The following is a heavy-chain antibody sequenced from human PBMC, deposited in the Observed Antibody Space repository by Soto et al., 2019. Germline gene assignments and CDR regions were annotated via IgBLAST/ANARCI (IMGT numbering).Heavy chain of an antibody. V-gene: IGHV3-23*01. CDR3: AREGFGYTYGY. CDR2: ISPSGDTT. CDR1: GFTFTAYD. D-gene: IGHD5-18*01. J-gene: IGHJ4*02. Sequence: GGSLRLSCATSGFTFTAYDLTWVRQAPGKGLDWVSGISPSGDTTYYADSVQGRFTISRDNAKNTLYLQMNSLRAEDTALYYCAREGFGYTYGYWGQGTLVTVSS.